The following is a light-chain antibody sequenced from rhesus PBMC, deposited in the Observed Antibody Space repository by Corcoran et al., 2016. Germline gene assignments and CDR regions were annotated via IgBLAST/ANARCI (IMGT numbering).Light chain of an antibody. J-gene: IGLJ1*01. Sequence: QSAPIQYPSVSGSLGQSVTISCTGTSSDIGRYNYVSWYRQQPGTTTKLMMYKVNMRPSGVSDRFSGSKSGNTDSLTISGLQTEDEADYYCCAYEASDTFIFGTGTRLTVL. CDR2: KVN. V-gene: IGLV2-11*01. CDR1: SSDIGRYNY. CDR3: CAYEASDTFI.